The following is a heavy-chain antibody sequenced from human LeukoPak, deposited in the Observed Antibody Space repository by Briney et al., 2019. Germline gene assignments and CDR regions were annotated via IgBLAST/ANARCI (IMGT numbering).Heavy chain of an antibody. CDR1: GFTFNAYS. Sequence: GRSLRLSCAASGFTFNAYSMGWVRQAPGKGLEWVSIISRASESIFYADSVKGRFTISRDNAKNSLYLQMNSLRAEDTAVYYCAPTARADYWGQGTLVTVSS. CDR2: ISRASESI. V-gene: IGHV3-21*01. CDR3: APTARADY. D-gene: IGHD2-21*02. J-gene: IGHJ4*02.